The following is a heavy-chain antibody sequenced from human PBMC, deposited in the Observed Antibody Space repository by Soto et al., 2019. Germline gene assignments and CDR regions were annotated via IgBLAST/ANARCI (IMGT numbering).Heavy chain of an antibody. CDR1: GFTVSSNY. CDR3: ARDTGRYGSGKHGMDV. J-gene: IGHJ6*02. D-gene: IGHD3-10*01. CDR2: IYSGGST. V-gene: IGHV3-53*01. Sequence: EVQLVESGGGLIQPGGSLRLSCAASGFTVSSNYMSWVRQAPGKGLEWVSVIYSGGSTYYADSVKGRFTISRDNSKNTLYLQMNSLRDEDTAVYYCARDTGRYGSGKHGMDVWGQGTTVTVSS.